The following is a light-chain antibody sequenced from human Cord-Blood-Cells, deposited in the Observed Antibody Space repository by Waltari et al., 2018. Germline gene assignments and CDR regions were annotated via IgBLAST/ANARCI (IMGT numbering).Light chain of an antibody. CDR3: QSADSSVTYVV. J-gene: IGLJ2*01. CDR1: ALPKQY. V-gene: IGLV3-25*03. CDR2: KDS. Sequence: SYELTQPPSVSVSPGQTARITCSGDALPKQYAHWYQQKPGQAPVLVIYKDSERPSGTPERFSGSSSVTTVTLTISGVQAEDEADYYCQSADSSVTYVVFGGGTKLTVL.